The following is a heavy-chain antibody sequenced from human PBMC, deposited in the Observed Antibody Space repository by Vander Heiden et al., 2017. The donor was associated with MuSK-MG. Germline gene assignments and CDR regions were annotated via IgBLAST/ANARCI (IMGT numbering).Heavy chain of an antibody. V-gene: IGHV4-39*01. CDR1: GGSISSSSSY. CDR3: ASQNYDILTGYYLDAFDI. CDR2: IYYRGST. J-gene: IGHJ3*02. Sequence: QLQLQESGPGLVKPSETLSLTCTVSGGSISSSSSYWGWIRQPPGKGLEWIGSIYYRGSTYYNPSLKSRVTISVDTSKNQFSLKLSSVTAADTAVYYCASQNYDILTGYYLDAFDIWGQGTMVTVSS. D-gene: IGHD3-9*01.